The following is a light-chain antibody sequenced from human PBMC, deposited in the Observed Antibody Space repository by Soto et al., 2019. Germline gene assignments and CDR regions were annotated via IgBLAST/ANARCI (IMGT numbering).Light chain of an antibody. V-gene: IGKV3-20*01. J-gene: IGKJ5*01. CDR2: GAS. Sequence: EIVLTQSPGTLSLSPGERGTLSCRASQSVSSSHLAWYQQKPGQAPRLLIYGASNRATGVPDRFSGSGSGTEFTLTISGLEPEDFAVYYCQQYGSSLITFGQGTRLEI. CDR3: QQYGSSLIT. CDR1: QSVSSSH.